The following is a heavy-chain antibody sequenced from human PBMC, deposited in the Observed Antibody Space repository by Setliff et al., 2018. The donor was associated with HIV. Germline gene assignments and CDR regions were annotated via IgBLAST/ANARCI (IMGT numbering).Heavy chain of an antibody. J-gene: IGHJ4*02. V-gene: IGHV4-39*07. CDR3: ARQGHWYIPWYFDY. CDR2: MDSSGNT. Sequence: SETLSLTCTVSGGSITYSSYYWGWIRQPPGKGLEWIGSMDSSGNTYYSPSLRSRVTLSLDTSKNHISLHLSSVTAADTAVYYCARQGHWYIPWYFDYWGQGALVTVSS. CDR1: GGSITYSSYY. D-gene: IGHD1-20*01.